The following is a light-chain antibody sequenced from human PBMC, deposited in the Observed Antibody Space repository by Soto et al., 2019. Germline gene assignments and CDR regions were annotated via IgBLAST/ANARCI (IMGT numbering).Light chain of an antibody. Sequence: EIVVTQSPATLSVSPGERATLSCRASQSVYNNLAWYQQKPGQAPRLLIYGASTRATGIPARFSGSGSGTDFTLTISSLEPEDFAVYYCQQRSNWPRAITFGQGTRLEIK. J-gene: IGKJ5*01. CDR3: QQRSNWPRAIT. V-gene: IGKV3-11*01. CDR1: QSVYNN. CDR2: GAS.